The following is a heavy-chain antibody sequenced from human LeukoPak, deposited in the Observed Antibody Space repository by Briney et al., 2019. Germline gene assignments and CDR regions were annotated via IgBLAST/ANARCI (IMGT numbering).Heavy chain of an antibody. Sequence: MPSETLSLTCTVSGGSISCSSYYWGWIRQPPGKGLEWIGSIYYSGSTYYNPSLKSRVTISVDTSKNQFSLKLSSVTAADTAVYYCARAFSVLDAPYDAFDIWGQGTMVTVSS. CDR1: GGSISCSSYY. D-gene: IGHD3/OR15-3a*01. CDR2: IYYSGST. J-gene: IGHJ3*02. CDR3: ARAFSVLDAPYDAFDI. V-gene: IGHV4-39*07.